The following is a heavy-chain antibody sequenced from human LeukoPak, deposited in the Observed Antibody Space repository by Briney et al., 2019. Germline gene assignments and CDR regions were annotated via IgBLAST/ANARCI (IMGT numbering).Heavy chain of an antibody. CDR2: IYSDGTT. Sequence: PGGSLRLSCVVSGLTVSNNYMSWVRQAPGKGLKWVSVIYSDGTTRNADSVKGRFTIPRDNSKNTVYLQMDSLRAEDTAVYYCARDKDAWGQGTLVTVSS. V-gene: IGHV3-66*01. CDR1: GLTVSNNY. CDR3: ARDKDA. J-gene: IGHJ5*02.